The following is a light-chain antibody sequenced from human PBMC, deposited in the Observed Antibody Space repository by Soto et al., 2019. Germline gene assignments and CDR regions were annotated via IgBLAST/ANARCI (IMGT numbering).Light chain of an antibody. V-gene: IGLV1-44*01. CDR2: STS. Sequence: QSLLAQPPSASWTPGERVTISCSGSNSNIGSKIVSWYQQVPGTAPKLLIYSTSQRPSGVPDRFSGSKSGTSASLAISGLQSEDEADYYCAAWDDSLNGYVFGTGTKVTVL. J-gene: IGLJ1*01. CDR1: NSNIGSKI. CDR3: AAWDDSLNGYV.